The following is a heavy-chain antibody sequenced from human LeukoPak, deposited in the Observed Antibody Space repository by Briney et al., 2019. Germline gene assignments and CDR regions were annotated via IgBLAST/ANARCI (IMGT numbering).Heavy chain of an antibody. CDR1: GYTFTGYY. J-gene: IGHJ4*02. D-gene: IGHD3-16*02. Sequence: ASVKVSCKASGYTFTGYYMHWVRQAPGQGLEWMGWINPNSGGTNYAQKFQGRVTMTRDTSISTAYMELSRLRSDDTAVYYCARDLPHLMITFGGVIVTVDYWGQGTLVTVSS. V-gene: IGHV1-2*02. CDR2: INPNSGGT. CDR3: ARDLPHLMITFGGVIVTVDY.